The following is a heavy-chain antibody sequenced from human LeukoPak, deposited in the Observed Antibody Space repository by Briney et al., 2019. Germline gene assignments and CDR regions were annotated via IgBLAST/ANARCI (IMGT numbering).Heavy chain of an antibody. CDR2: IYYNGST. J-gene: IGHJ3*02. Sequence: SSETXXLTCTVSGISISSQYWSWIRQPPGEGLEWIGHIYYNGSTNYNPSLKRRITISVDMYRKQFYLQLNSVTAADTAVYYCARPKRWFSDAFDIWGQGTMVTVSS. CDR3: ARPKRWFSDAFDI. D-gene: IGHD5-24*01. V-gene: IGHV4-59*11. CDR1: GISISSQY.